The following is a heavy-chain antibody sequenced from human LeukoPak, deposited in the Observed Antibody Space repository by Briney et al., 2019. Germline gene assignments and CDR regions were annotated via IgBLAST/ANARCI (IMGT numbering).Heavy chain of an antibody. CDR3: AKDGIWFGESVHDAFDI. D-gene: IGHD3-10*01. Sequence: GGSLRLSCAASGFTFSSYAMSWVRQAPGKGLEWVSAISGSGGSTYYADSVKGRFTISRDNSKNTLYLQMNSLRAEDTAVYYCAKDGIWFGESVHDAFDIWGQGTMVTASS. CDR1: GFTFSSYA. CDR2: ISGSGGST. V-gene: IGHV3-23*01. J-gene: IGHJ3*02.